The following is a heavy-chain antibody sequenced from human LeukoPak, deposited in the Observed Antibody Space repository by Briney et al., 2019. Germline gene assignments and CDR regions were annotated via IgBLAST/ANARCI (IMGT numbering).Heavy chain of an antibody. D-gene: IGHD6-13*01. Sequence: PGGSLRLSCAASGVTFNSYAMNWVRQAPGKGLEWVSAISGSGGSTYYADSVKGRFTISRDNSKNTLYLQMSGLRAGDTAVYYRAGSNWPYYYYYMDVWGKGTTVTVSS. J-gene: IGHJ6*03. CDR1: GVTFNSYA. V-gene: IGHV3-23*01. CDR2: ISGSGGST. CDR3: AGSNWPYYYYYMDV.